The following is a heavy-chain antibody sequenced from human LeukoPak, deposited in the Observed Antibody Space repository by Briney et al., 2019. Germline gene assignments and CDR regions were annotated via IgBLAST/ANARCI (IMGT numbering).Heavy chain of an antibody. J-gene: IGHJ4*02. Sequence: ASVKVSCKASGYTFTSYYMHWVRQAPGQGLEWMGIINPSGGSTSYAQKFQGRVTMTRDTSTSTAYMELRSLRSDDTAVYYCALMGYSSSWTPKDWGQGTLVTVSS. CDR3: ALMGYSSSWTPKD. V-gene: IGHV1-46*01. CDR1: GYTFTSYY. D-gene: IGHD6-13*01. CDR2: INPSGGST.